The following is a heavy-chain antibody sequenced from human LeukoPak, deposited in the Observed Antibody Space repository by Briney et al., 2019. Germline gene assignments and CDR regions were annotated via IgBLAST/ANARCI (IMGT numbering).Heavy chain of an antibody. Sequence: GASVKVSCKASGYTFSSFGMHWVRQAPGQSLEWMGWINVGNGDTKYSQKFQGRVAFTRDTSTSTAYMELSSLTSEDTAMYYCARGLNLLLWFGGLDFWGQGTLVTVSS. J-gene: IGHJ4*02. CDR3: ARGLNLLLWFGGLDF. D-gene: IGHD3-10*01. CDR2: INVGNGDT. CDR1: GYTFSSFG. V-gene: IGHV1-3*01.